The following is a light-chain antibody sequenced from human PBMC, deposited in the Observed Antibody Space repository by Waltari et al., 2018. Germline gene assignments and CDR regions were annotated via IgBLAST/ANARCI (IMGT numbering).Light chain of an antibody. CDR2: GNSDGSH. J-gene: IGLJ2*01. Sequence: QPVLTQSPSASASLGASVKLTCSLSSGHSTYAIAWHPQQPEKGTRFLMRGNSDGSHTKGDGIPDRFSGSSSGAERYLSISSLQSEDEADYYCQTWGVFGGGTKLTVL. CDR3: QTWGV. CDR1: SGHSTYA. V-gene: IGLV4-69*01.